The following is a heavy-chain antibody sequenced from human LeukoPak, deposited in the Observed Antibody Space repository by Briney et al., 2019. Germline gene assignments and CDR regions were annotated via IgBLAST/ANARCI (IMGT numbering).Heavy chain of an antibody. J-gene: IGHJ4*02. Sequence: SETLSLTCIVSGGSIKSDIYYWGWIRQPPGKRLQWIGNIYYSGNTQYNPSLKSRVTMSVDTSENQFSLRLSSVAAEDTAVYYCASLKEMTTIDYWGQGTRVTVSS. CDR2: IYYSGNT. CDR3: ASLKEMTTIDY. D-gene: IGHD5-24*01. V-gene: IGHV4-39*01. CDR1: GGSIKSDIYY.